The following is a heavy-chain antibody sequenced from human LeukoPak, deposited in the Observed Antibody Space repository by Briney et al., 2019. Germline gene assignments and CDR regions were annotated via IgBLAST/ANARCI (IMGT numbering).Heavy chain of an antibody. D-gene: IGHD3-9*01. V-gene: IGHV4-39*01. J-gene: IGHJ6*03. Sequence: SETLSLTCTVSGGSISSSSYYWGWTRQPPGKGLEWIGTIYYSGNTYYNPSLKSRVTISVDTSKNQFSLKLSSVTAADTAVYYCARQFEGRYFDRSYYYYYYMDAWGKGTTVTISS. CDR1: GGSISSSSYY. CDR2: IYYSGNT. CDR3: ARQFEGRYFDRSYYYYYYMDA.